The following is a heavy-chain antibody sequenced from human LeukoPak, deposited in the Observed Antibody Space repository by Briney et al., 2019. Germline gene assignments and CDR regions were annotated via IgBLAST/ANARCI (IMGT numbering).Heavy chain of an antibody. D-gene: IGHD6-13*01. J-gene: IGHJ4*02. CDR3: ARSASMYSSSWYFDY. Sequence: PSETLSLTCTVSGGSISGFYWSWIRQPPGKGLEWIGYIYYSGGTNYNPSLKSRVTISVDTSKNQFSLKLSSVTAADTAVYYCARSASMYSSSWYFDYWGQGTLVTVSS. CDR1: GGSISGFY. CDR2: IYYSGGT. V-gene: IGHV4-59*01.